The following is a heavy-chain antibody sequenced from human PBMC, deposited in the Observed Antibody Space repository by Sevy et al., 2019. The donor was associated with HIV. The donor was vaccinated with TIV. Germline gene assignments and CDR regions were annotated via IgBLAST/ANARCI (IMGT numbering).Heavy chain of an antibody. J-gene: IGHJ4*02. CDR2: IYSGGST. V-gene: IGHV3-53*01. CDR1: GFTVSRNY. Sequence: GGSLRLSCAASGFTVSRNYMSWVRQAPGKGLEWVSVIYSGGSTYYAESVKGRFTITRDKSKNTLYIQMNSLRAEDTAVYYCARERVVGATWGGFDYWGQGTLVTVSS. CDR3: ARERVVGATWGGFDY. D-gene: IGHD1-26*01.